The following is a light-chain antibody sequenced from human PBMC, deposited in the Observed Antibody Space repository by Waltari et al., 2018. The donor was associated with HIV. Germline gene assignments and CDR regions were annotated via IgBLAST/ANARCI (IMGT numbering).Light chain of an antibody. CDR2: DAS. Sequence: EIVLTQSPVTLSLSPGERATLSCRASQSISSYLAWYQQKPGQPPRLLIYDASNRATGIPARFTGSGSGTDFTLTISSLEPEDCAVYYCQQRSTWPPGFGQGTKVEIK. CDR3: QQRSTWPPG. CDR1: QSISSY. V-gene: IGKV3-11*01. J-gene: IGKJ1*01.